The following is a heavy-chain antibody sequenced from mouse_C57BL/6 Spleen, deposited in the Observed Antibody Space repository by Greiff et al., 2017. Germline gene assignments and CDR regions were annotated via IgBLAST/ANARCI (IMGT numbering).Heavy chain of an antibody. CDR3: ARDYYGSSHYFDY. J-gene: IGHJ2*01. CDR2: ISDGGSYT. Sequence: EVQLQESGGGLVKPGGSLKLSCAASGFTFSSYAMSWVRQTPEKRLEWVATISDGGSYTYYPDNVKGRFTISRDNAKNNLSLQMSHLKSEDTAIYYCARDYYGSSHYFDYWGQGTTLTVSS. D-gene: IGHD1-1*01. CDR1: GFTFSSYA. V-gene: IGHV5-4*01.